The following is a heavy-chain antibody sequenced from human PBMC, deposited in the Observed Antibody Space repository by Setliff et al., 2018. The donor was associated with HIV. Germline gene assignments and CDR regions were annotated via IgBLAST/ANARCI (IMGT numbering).Heavy chain of an antibody. Sequence: LSLTCTVSGGSISTYYWSWIRQPPGKGLEWIGSIYFTGSSGNNPSLKSRVTLSVDTSKHQFSLKLSSVTAADTAVYYCARAQMAYAAFDVWGQGTMVTVSS. V-gene: IGHV4-59*01. CDR2: IYFTGSS. CDR1: GGSISTYY. CDR3: ARAQMAYAAFDV. D-gene: IGHD4-17*01. J-gene: IGHJ3*01.